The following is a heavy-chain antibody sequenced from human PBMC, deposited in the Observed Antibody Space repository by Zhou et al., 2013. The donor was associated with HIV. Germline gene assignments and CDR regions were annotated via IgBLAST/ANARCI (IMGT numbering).Heavy chain of an antibody. D-gene: IGHD2-15*01. V-gene: IGHV1-18*01. Sequence: QVQLMQSGAEVKKPGASVKVSCRVSGYIFNQYGLHWIRQVPGQRPEWMGWVNPYNGDTDYSEKFQGRVTMKKDTYTGTSYMELRSLTSDDTALYYCARAPSGGQSYFDYWGQGTLVSVSS. CDR1: GYIFNQYG. J-gene: IGHJ4*02. CDR3: ARAPSGGQSYFDY. CDR2: VNPYNGDT.